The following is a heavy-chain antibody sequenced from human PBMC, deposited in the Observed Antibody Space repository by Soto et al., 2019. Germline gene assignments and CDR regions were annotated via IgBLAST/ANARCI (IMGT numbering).Heavy chain of an antibody. V-gene: IGHV3-23*01. CDR1: GFTFSSYA. D-gene: IGHD1-26*01. J-gene: IGHJ4*02. CDR3: ARRGSGSYYDY. CDR2: LSGSGDST. Sequence: EVQLLESGGVLVQPGGSLRLSCAASGFTFSSYAMRWVRQAPGKGLEWVSALSGSGDSTYYADSVKGRFTISRDNSKNTLYLQMNSLRAEDTAVYYCARRGSGSYYDYWGQGTLVTVSS.